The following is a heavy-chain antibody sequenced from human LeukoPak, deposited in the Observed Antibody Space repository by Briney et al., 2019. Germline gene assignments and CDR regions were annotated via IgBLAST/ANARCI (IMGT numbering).Heavy chain of an antibody. Sequence: ASETLSLTCAVSGGSIISSSYNWGWIRQPPGKGLEWIGTIYHSGTTYYNPSLKSRVTISVDTSKNQFFLKLSSVTAADTAVYYCVRLPTGYPNWFDPWGQGSLVTVSS. CDR3: VRLPTGYPNWFDP. V-gene: IGHV4-39*01. CDR1: GGSIISSSYN. D-gene: IGHD3-9*01. CDR2: IYHSGTT. J-gene: IGHJ5*02.